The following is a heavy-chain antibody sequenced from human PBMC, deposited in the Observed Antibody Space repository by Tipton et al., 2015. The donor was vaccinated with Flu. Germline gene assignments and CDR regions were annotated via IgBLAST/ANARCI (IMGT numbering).Heavy chain of an antibody. CDR2: IYYSGST. Sequence: TLSLTCTVSGGSISSGDYYWSWIRQPPGKGLEWIGYIYYSGSTYYNPSLKSRVTISVDTSKNQFSLKLSSVTAADTAVYYCAREMRCSSTSCYMDAFDIWGQGTMVTVSS. D-gene: IGHD2-2*02. CDR3: AREMRCSSTSCYMDAFDI. V-gene: IGHV4-30-4*01. J-gene: IGHJ3*02. CDR1: GGSISSGDYY.